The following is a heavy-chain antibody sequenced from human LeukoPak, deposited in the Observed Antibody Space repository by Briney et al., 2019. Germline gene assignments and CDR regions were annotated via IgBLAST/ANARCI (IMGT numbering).Heavy chain of an antibody. D-gene: IGHD4-11*01. J-gene: IGHJ4*02. CDR2: LSGSGGIT. CDR3: AKDKEPTALTTPYFDC. V-gene: IGHV3-23*01. CDR1: GSSFSNYA. Sequence: GGSLRLSCTASGSSFSNYAMTWVRQAPGKGLEWVSGLSGSGGITFYADSVKGRFTVSRDNSKNTLYLQMNILRADDTAVYYCAKDKEPTALTTPYFDCWGQGTLVTVSS.